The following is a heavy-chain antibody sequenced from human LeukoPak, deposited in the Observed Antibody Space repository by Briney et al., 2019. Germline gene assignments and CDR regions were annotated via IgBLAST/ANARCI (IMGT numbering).Heavy chain of an antibody. CDR2: IKQDGSEK. J-gene: IGHJ6*02. CDR1: GFTFSSYW. V-gene: IGHV3-7*04. Sequence: GGSLRLSCAASGFTFSSYWMSWVRQAPGKGLEWVANIKQDGSEKYYVDSVKGRFTISRDNAKNSLYLQMNSLRAEDTAVHYCARAYYDILTGSYGMDVWGQGTTVTVSS. D-gene: IGHD3-9*01. CDR3: ARAYYDILTGSYGMDV.